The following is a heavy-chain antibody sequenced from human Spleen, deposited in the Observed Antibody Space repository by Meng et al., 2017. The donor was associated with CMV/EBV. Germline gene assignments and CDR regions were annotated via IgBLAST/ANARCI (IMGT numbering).Heavy chain of an antibody. D-gene: IGHD2-21*01. J-gene: IGHJ4*02. Sequence: ASVKVSCKASGYTFIGYRLHWVRQAPGQGLEWMGWINPNSGGTNYAQKFQGRVTMTRDTSTNTAYMELSSLNSEDTAVYYCARAIRGGDFDYWGQGTLVTVSS. CDR3: ARAIRGGDFDY. CDR1: GYTFIGYR. CDR2: INPNSGGT. V-gene: IGHV1-2*02.